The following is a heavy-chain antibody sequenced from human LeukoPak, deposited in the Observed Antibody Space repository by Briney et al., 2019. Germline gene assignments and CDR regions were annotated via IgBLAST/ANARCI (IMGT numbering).Heavy chain of an antibody. CDR3: AAYYYDKPTWAYYMDV. Sequence: SETLSPTCTVSGGSISSYYWSWIRQPPGKGLEWIGYIYYSGSTNYNPSLKSRVTISVDTSKNQFSLKLSSVTAADTAVYYCAAYYYDKPTWAYYMDVWGKGTTVTISS. CDR2: IYYSGST. CDR1: GGSISSYY. V-gene: IGHV4-59*01. J-gene: IGHJ6*03. D-gene: IGHD3-22*01.